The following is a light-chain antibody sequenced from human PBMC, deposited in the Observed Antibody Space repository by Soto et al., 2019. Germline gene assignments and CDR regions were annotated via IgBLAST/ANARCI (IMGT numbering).Light chain of an antibody. CDR3: QQYDTYSIT. J-gene: IGKJ5*01. Sequence: DIQITQSPSTLSSSVGDIVTISCRASQSISTWLAWYQQKPGKAPKLLIYKASSLQSGVPSRFSGSGSGTEFTLTISSLQPDDFATYSCQQYDTYSITFGQGTRLEIK. V-gene: IGKV1-5*03. CDR1: QSISTW. CDR2: KAS.